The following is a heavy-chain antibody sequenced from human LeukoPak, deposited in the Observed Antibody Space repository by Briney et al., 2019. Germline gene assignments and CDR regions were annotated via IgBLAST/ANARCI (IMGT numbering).Heavy chain of an antibody. J-gene: IGHJ3*02. CDR3: ARESTVTTFGAFDI. V-gene: IGHV1-69*04. CDR2: IIPILGIA. Sequence: SVKVSRKASGGTFSSYAISWVRQAPGQGLEWMGRIIPILGIANYAQKFQGRVTITADKSTSTAYMELSSLRSEDTAVYYCARESTVTTFGAFDIWGQGTMVTVSS. CDR1: GGTFSSYA. D-gene: IGHD4-17*01.